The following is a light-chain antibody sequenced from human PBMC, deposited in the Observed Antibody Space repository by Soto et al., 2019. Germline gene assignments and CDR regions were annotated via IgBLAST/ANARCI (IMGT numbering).Light chain of an antibody. CDR2: DDT. V-gene: IGLV3-21*02. Sequence: SYELTQPPSVSVAPGQAARITCGGNNIGSKSVHWYQQKPGQAPVLVVYDDTDRPSGIPERFSGSNSGNTATLTISRVEGGDEADFYCQVWDTSSDQYVFGTGTKVTVL. CDR1: NIGSKS. J-gene: IGLJ1*01. CDR3: QVWDTSSDQYV.